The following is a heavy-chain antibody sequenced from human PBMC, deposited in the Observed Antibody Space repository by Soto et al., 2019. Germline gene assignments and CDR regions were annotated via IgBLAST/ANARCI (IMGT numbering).Heavy chain of an antibody. D-gene: IGHD3-3*01. V-gene: IGHV2-5*02. J-gene: IGHJ4*02. CDR2: IYWDDEK. CDR3: ARIHLTNYDFWSGYQYYFDY. Sequence: SGPTLVNPTQTLTLTCTFSGFSLTGSGVGVGWIRQPPGKALEWLALIYWDDEKSYSTSLKSRLTISKDTSKSQVVLTMTNMDPVDTATYYCARIHLTNYDFWSGYQYYFDYWGQGTLVTVSS. CDR1: GFSLTGSGVG.